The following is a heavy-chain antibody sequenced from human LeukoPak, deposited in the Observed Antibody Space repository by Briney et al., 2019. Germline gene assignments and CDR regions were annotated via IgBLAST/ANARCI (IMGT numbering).Heavy chain of an antibody. CDR1: GYSFTSYW. V-gene: IGHV5-51*01. CDR3: ARRARAGGSLYYFDY. J-gene: IGHJ4*02. Sequence: GESLKISCKGSGYSFTSYWIGWVRQMSGKGLEWMGIIYPGDSDTRNSPSFQGQVTISADKSISTAYLQWSSLKASDTAMYYCARRARAGGSLYYFDYWGQGTLVTVSS. CDR2: IYPGDSDT. D-gene: IGHD2-15*01.